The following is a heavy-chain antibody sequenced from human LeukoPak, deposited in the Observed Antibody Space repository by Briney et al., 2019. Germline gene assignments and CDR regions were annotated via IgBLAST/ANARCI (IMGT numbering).Heavy chain of an antibody. D-gene: IGHD3-22*01. CDR2: IYYSGST. CDR3: ATDLNPTITMIVVSKTTGAFDI. J-gene: IGHJ3*02. Sequence: SETLSLTCTVSGGSISSSSYYWGWIRQPPGKGLEWIGSIYYSGSTYYNPSLKSRVTISVDTSKNQFSLKLSSVTAADTAVYYCATDLNPTITMIVVSKTTGAFDIWGQGTMVTVSS. CDR1: GGSISSSSYY. V-gene: IGHV4-39*07.